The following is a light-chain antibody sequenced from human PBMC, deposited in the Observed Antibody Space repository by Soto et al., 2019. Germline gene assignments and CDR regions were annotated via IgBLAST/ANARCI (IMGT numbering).Light chain of an antibody. CDR1: QSVTSN. CDR3: QQDNNWPLT. Sequence: IVMTKSPATLSVSPEERATLFCRALQSVTSNVAWYQQKPGKAPGLLIYDASTRATGSPARFSGSGSGTEFTLTISSLQSEEFAVYFCQQDNNWPLTFGGGTKVEIK. J-gene: IGKJ4*01. V-gene: IGKV3-15*01. CDR2: DAS.